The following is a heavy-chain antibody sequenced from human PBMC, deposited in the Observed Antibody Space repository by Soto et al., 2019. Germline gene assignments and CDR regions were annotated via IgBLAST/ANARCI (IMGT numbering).Heavy chain of an antibody. D-gene: IGHD3-3*01. Sequence: ASVKVSCKASGYTFTSYYMHWVRQAPGQGLEWMGIINPYDGSTNYARKFQGRVTMTRDTSTSTVYMELSSLRFEDTAVYYCARGFPLWFDPWGQGTLVTVSS. CDR1: GYTFTSYY. J-gene: IGHJ5*02. CDR2: INPYDGST. CDR3: ARGFPLWFDP. V-gene: IGHV1-46*01.